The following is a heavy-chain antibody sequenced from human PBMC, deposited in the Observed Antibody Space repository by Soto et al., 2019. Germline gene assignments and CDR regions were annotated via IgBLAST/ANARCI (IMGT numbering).Heavy chain of an antibody. D-gene: IGHD6-6*01. CDR2: ISQSGNT. J-gene: IGHJ4*02. Sequence: SETLSLTCSIYSGSFSGYYWSWIRQPPGKGLEWIGEISQSGNTDYSPSLKSRVSISIDTSKKQFSLNLASVSAADTAVYYCARAPKVSGSSQTRPDFWGQGTLVTVS. CDR1: SGSFSGYY. V-gene: IGHV4-34*01. CDR3: ARAPKVSGSSQTRPDF.